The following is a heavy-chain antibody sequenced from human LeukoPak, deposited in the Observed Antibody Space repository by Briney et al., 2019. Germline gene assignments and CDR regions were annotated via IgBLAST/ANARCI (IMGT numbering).Heavy chain of an antibody. J-gene: IGHJ4*02. D-gene: IGHD3-22*01. CDR3: ARKTDYYDSSGYFVSGFTFFDY. CDR2: INPNSGGT. Sequence: ASVKVSCKASGYTFTGYYMNWVRQAPGQGLEWMGWINPNSGGTNYAQKFQGRVTMTRDTSISTAYMELSRLTSDDTPVYYCARKTDYYDSSGYFVSGFTFFDYWGQGTLVTVSS. V-gene: IGHV1-2*02. CDR1: GYTFTGYY.